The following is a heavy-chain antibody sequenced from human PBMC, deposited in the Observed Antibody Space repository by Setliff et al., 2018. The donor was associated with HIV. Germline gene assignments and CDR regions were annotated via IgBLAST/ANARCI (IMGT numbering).Heavy chain of an antibody. Sequence: SETLSLTCTVSGGSINTGSYYWGWIRKPPGKGLESIGTIYYSGSTYYKSSLKSQLTISLDTSKNQFSLKMSSVTSADTAVYYCARARGPEWYFASWGQGTLVTVSS. CDR1: GGSINTGSYY. V-gene: IGHV4-39*07. J-gene: IGHJ4*02. CDR2: IYYSGST. CDR3: ARARGPEWYFAS. D-gene: IGHD3-3*01.